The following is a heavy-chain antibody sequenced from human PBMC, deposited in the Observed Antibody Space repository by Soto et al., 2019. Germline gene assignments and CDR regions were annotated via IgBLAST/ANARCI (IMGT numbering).Heavy chain of an antibody. CDR3: VRGGGGGLFDP. Sequence: GVSLRLSWAGSGFTFGDSYMSWIRQAPGKGLEWLSYISPGSRYPAYADSVKGRFTISRDNAKRSLYLQMMSLTAEDTAIYYCVRGGGGGLFDPWGQGTMVTVSS. D-gene: IGHD2-15*01. CDR2: ISPGSRYP. CDR1: GFTFGDSY. J-gene: IGHJ5*02. V-gene: IGHV3-11*06.